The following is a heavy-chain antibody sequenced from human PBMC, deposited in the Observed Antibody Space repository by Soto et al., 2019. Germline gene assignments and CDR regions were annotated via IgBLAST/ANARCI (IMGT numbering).Heavy chain of an antibody. J-gene: IGHJ4*02. Sequence: GGSLRLSCAASGFTFSSLWMSWVRQTPGKRLERVAHISLDGGDKYYVGSVKGRFTISRDNAKNSLYLQMNSLRAEDTAVYYCSTAVRGYPPAAWGQGTLVTGSS. CDR2: ISLDGGDK. V-gene: IGHV3-7*01. CDR1: GFTFSSLW. CDR3: STAVRGYPPAA. D-gene: IGHD6-25*01.